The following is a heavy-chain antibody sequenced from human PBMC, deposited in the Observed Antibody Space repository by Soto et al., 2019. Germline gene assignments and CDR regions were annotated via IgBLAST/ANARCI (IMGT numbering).Heavy chain of an antibody. CDR3: ARALKPPVRGVIPAYNWFDP. D-gene: IGHD3-10*01. V-gene: IGHV3-74*01. J-gene: IGHJ5*02. Sequence: GGSLRLSCAASGFTFSSYWMHWVRQAPGKGLVWVSRINSDGSSTSYADSVKGRFTISRDNAKNTLYLQMNSLRAEDTAVYYCARALKPPVRGVIPAYNWFDPWGQGTLVTVSS. CDR1: GFTFSSYW. CDR2: INSDGSST.